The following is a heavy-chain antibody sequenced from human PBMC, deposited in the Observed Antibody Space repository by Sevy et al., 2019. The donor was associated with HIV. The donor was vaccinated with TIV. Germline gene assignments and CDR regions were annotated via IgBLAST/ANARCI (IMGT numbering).Heavy chain of an antibody. CDR1: GGSVSSEY. D-gene: IGHD3-22*01. V-gene: IGHV4-4*07. CDR2: IYTSETI. J-gene: IGHJ4*02. Sequence: SETLSLTCNVSGGSVSSEYWSWIRQPAGKGLEWIGRIYTSETINYNPALKSRVTMSIDTSKNQMSLKLTSVTAADTAVYYCAIEFFYDSTDYSWPAYYFDNWGQGTLVTVSS. CDR3: AIEFFYDSTDYSWPAYYFDN.